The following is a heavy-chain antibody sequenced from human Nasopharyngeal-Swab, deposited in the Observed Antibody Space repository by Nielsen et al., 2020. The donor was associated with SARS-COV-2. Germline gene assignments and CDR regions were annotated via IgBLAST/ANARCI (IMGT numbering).Heavy chain of an antibody. CDR1: GFTFSSYA. D-gene: IGHD1-26*01. Sequence: GGSLRLSCAASGFTFSSYAMHWVRQAPGKGLEWVAVISYDGSNKYYADSVKGRFTISRDNSKNTLYLQMNGLRAEDTAVYYCARGYSGSYYSPFDYWGQGTLVTVSS. CDR3: ARGYSGSYYSPFDY. V-gene: IGHV3-30-3*01. J-gene: IGHJ4*02. CDR2: ISYDGSNK.